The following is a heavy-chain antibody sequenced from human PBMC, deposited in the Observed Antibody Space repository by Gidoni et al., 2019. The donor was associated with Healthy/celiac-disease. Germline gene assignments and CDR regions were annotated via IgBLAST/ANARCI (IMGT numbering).Heavy chain of an antibody. CDR1: GGSTSSGAYY. Sequence: QVQLQESGPGLVKPSQTLSPPRTVLGGSTSSGAYYWGWIRQHPGKGLEWIGYIYYSGSTYYNPSLKSLVTISVDTSKNQFSLKLSSVTAADAAVYYCARADYYGSGSYYGHDYWGQGTLVTVSS. CDR3: ARADYYGSGSYYGHDY. V-gene: IGHV4-31*01. J-gene: IGHJ4*02. CDR2: IYYSGST. D-gene: IGHD3-10*01.